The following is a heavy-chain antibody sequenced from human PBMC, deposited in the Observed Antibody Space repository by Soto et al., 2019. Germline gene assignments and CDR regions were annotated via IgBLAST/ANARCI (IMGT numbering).Heavy chain of an antibody. Sequence: GASVKVSCKASGYTFTSYGISWVRQAPGQGLEWMGWISAYNGNTSYAQKLQGRVTMTTDTSTSTAYMELRSLRSDDTAVYYCARDLSEQWLGYNGFDPWGQGTLVTVSS. V-gene: IGHV1-18*01. D-gene: IGHD6-19*01. CDR1: GYTFTSYG. J-gene: IGHJ5*02. CDR2: ISAYNGNT. CDR3: ARDLSEQWLGYNGFDP.